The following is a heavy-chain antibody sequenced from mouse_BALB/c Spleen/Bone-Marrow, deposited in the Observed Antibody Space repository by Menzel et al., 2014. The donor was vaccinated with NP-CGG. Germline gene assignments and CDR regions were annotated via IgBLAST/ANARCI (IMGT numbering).Heavy chain of an antibody. V-gene: IGHV14-3*02. D-gene: IGHD2-10*01. CDR1: VFNIKDTY. Sequence: EVQVVESGAELVKPGASVKLSCTASVFNIKDTYMHWVKQRPEQGLEWIGRIDPANGNTKYDPKFQGKATITADTSSNTAYLQLSSLTSEDTAVYYCASSAYSWGQGTLVTVSA. CDR3: ASSAYS. CDR2: IDPANGNT. J-gene: IGHJ3*01.